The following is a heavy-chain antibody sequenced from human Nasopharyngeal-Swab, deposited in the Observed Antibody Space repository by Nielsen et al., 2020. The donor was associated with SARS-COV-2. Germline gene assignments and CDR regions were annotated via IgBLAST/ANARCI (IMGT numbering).Heavy chain of an antibody. D-gene: IGHD4-23*01. Sequence: VRQAPGKGLEWVANIKQDGSEKYYVDSVKGRFTIPRDNAKNSLFLQMNSLRAEDTAVYFCASGRWFDYWGQGTLVTVSS. CDR3: ASGRWFDY. V-gene: IGHV3-7*01. J-gene: IGHJ4*02. CDR2: IKQDGSEK.